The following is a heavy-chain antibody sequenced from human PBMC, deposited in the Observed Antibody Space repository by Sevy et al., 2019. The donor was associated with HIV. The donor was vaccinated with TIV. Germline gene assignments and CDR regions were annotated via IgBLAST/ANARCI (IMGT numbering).Heavy chain of an antibody. CDR1: GGSISSYY. J-gene: IGHJ4*02. Sequence: SETLSLTCTVSGGSISSYYCSWIRQPPGKGLEWIGYINYSGSPNYNPSLKSRVTISIDTSKNQFSLKLTSVTAADTAVYYCARDPITVAPYFDYWSQGTLVTVSS. D-gene: IGHD6-19*01. V-gene: IGHV4-59*01. CDR2: INYSGSP. CDR3: ARDPITVAPYFDY.